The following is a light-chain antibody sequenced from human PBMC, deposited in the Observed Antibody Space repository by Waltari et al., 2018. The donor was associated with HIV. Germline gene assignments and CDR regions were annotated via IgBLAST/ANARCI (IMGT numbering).Light chain of an antibody. J-gene: IGKJ4*01. CDR2: WAS. CDR1: RTNLFSYDNRHY. V-gene: IGKV4-1*01. CDR3: QQYFRIPPT. Sequence: IVMTQSPDSLPVSLGERATLNCTSSRTNLFSYDNRHYLAWYQQKPRQPPKLLISWASTRESGVPDRFSGSGSGTDFTLTITRLQAEDVAVYHCQQYFRIPPTFGGGTKVEIK.